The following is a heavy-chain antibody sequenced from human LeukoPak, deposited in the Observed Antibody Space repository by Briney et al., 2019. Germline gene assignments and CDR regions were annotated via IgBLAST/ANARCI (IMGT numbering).Heavy chain of an antibody. CDR3: ARGGGYGSSRSY. V-gene: IGHV4-59*01. CDR2: IYYSGST. Sequence: SETLSLTCTVSGGSISSYYWSWIRQPPGKGLEWIGYIYYSGSTNYNPSLKSRVTISVDTSKSQFSLKLSSVTAADTAVYYCARGGGYGSSRSYWGQGTLVTVSS. J-gene: IGHJ4*02. CDR1: GGSISSYY. D-gene: IGHD6-13*01.